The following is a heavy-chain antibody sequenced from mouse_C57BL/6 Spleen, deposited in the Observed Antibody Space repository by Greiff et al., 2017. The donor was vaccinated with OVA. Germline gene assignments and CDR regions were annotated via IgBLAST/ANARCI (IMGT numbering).Heavy chain of an antibody. CDR1: GYSFTGYY. D-gene: IGHD1-1*01. J-gene: IGHJ2*01. CDR3: ARRDYYGSFSRYFDY. Sequence: VQLKESGPELVKPGASVKISCKASGYSFTGYYMNWVKQSPEKSLEWIGEINPSTGGTTYNQKFKAKATLTVDKSSSTAYMQLKSLTSEDSAVYYCARRDYYGSFSRYFDYSGQGTTLTVSS. V-gene: IGHV1-42*01. CDR2: INPSTGGT.